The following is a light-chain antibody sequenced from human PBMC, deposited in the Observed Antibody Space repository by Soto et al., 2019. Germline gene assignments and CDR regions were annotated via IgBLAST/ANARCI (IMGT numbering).Light chain of an antibody. CDR3: QTWGTGIHV. Sequence: QLVLTQSPFASASLGASVKLTCTLSSGHSSYAIAWHQQQPGKGPRYLMKLNSDGSHSKGDGIPDRFSGSSSGAERYLIISSLQSEDEADYYCQTWGTGIHVFGTGTKLTVL. CDR1: SGHSSYA. CDR2: LNSDGSH. J-gene: IGLJ1*01. V-gene: IGLV4-69*01.